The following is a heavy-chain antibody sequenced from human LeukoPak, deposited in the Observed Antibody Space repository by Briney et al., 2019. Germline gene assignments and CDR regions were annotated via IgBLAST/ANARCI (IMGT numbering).Heavy chain of an antibody. Sequence: SETLSLTCTVSGASVGSGSFYRSWVRQPPGKGLEWIGYISYSGHTNYNPSFKSRVTMSVDKSKNQFSLKLTSVTAADRAVYFCARTHSYGSQYYFDYWGQGALVTVSS. CDR2: ISYSGHT. CDR3: ARTHSYGSQYYFDY. V-gene: IGHV4-61*01. CDR1: GASVGSGSFY. D-gene: IGHD5-18*01. J-gene: IGHJ4*02.